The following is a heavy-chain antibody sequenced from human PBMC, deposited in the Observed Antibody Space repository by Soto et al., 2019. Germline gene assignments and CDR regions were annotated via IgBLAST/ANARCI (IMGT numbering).Heavy chain of an antibody. CDR1: GGSISSYY. V-gene: IGHV4-59*01. J-gene: IGHJ4*02. D-gene: IGHD1-26*01. CDR2: IYYSGST. Sequence: PSETLSLTCTVSGGSISSYYWSWIRQPPGKGLEWIGYIYYSGSTNYNPSLKSRVTISIDTSKNQFSLKLSSVTAADTAVYYCARGQWEPGLSRFFDYWGQGTLVTVSS. CDR3: ARGQWEPGLSRFFDY.